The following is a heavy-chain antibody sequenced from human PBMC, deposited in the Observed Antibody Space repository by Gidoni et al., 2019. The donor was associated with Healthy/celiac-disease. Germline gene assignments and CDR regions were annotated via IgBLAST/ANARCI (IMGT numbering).Heavy chain of an antibody. CDR2: IIPIFGTA. D-gene: IGHD2-2*01. CDR3: ARGGGYCSSTSCSWGYYYMDV. CDR1: GGTFSSYA. V-gene: IGHV1-69*01. J-gene: IGHJ6*03. Sequence: QVQLVQSGAEVKKPGSSVKVSCKASGGTFSSYAISWVRQAPGQGLEWMGGIIPIFGTANYAQKFQGRVTITADESTSTAYMELSSLRSEDTAVYYCARGGGYCSSTSCSWGYYYMDVWGKGTTVTVSS.